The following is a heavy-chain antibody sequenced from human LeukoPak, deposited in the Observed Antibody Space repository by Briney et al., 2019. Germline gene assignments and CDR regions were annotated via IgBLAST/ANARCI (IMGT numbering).Heavy chain of an antibody. CDR1: GGSVSSGSYY. V-gene: IGHV4-61*01. Sequence: SETLSLTCTVSGGSVSSGSYYWSWIRQPPGKGLEWIGYLYYSGSTDYNPSLTSRVTISVDTSKNQFSLNLSSVTAADTAVYYCVRGKAAAGAIWFDPWGQGTLVTVSS. CDR3: VRGKAAAGAIWFDP. CDR2: LYYSGST. J-gene: IGHJ5*02. D-gene: IGHD6-13*01.